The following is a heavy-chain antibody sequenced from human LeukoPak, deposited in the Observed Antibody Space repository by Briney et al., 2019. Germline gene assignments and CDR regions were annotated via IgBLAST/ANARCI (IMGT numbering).Heavy chain of an antibody. CDR1: GYTFTSYG. Sequence: ASVKVSCKASGYTFTSYGISWVRQAPGQGLEWMGWISAYNGNTNYAQKLQGRVTMTTDTSTGTAYMELRSLRSDDTAVYYCARDRIVERAFDIWGQGTMVTVSS. J-gene: IGHJ3*02. CDR3: ARDRIVERAFDI. V-gene: IGHV1-18*01. CDR2: ISAYNGNT. D-gene: IGHD1-26*01.